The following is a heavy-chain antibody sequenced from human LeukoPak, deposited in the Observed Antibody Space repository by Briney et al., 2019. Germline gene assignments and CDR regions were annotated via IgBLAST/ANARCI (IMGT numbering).Heavy chain of an antibody. CDR2: IYHSGST. CDR3: ASTSSSGWSEWFDP. V-gene: IGHV4-38-2*01. J-gene: IGHJ5*02. CDR1: GYSISSGYY. D-gene: IGHD6-19*01. Sequence: SETLSLTCAVSGYSISSGYYWGWIRQPPGKGLEWIGSIYHSGSTYYNPSLKSRVTISVDTSKNQFSLKLSSVTAADTAVYYCASTSSSGWSEWFDPWGQGTLVTVSS.